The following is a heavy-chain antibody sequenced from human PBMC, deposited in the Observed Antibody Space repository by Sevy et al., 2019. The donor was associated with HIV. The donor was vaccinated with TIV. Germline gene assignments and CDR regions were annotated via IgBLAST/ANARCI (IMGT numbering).Heavy chain of an antibody. CDR1: GDSISNNDYY. J-gene: IGHJ4*02. CDR3: ARERPRIAQFDY. V-gene: IGHV4-39*02. D-gene: IGHD6-13*01. CDR2: IYYSGGT. Sequence: SETLSLTCTVSGDSISNNDYYWAWIRQPPGKGLDWIGSIYYSGGTYHTPSLKSRVTISVDTSKNQFSLKLRSVTAADTAVYYCARERPRIAQFDYWGQGTLVTVSS.